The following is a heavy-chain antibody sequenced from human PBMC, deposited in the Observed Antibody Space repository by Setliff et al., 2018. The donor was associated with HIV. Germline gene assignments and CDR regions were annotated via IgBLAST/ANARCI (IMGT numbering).Heavy chain of an antibody. CDR3: AKELAASGLGYFDS. D-gene: IGHD3-22*01. V-gene: IGHV3-7*03. CDR1: EFTFTSDC. J-gene: IGHJ4*02. Sequence: PGGSLRLSWAAPEFTFTSDCMKWVRQAPGKGLASVANIRQGGSEKHSVDSVKGRFTMSRDNAKNTVYPQMNSLRAEDTAEYYCAKELAASGLGYFDSWGRGILVTVSS. CDR2: IRQGGSEK.